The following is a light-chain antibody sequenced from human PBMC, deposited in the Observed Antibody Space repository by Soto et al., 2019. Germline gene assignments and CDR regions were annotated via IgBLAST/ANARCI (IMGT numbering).Light chain of an antibody. CDR3: QSYDISLSASSPSWV. V-gene: IGLV1-40*01. Sequence: QSVLTQPPSVSGAPGQRVTISCTWSSSNIGAGFDVHWYQQFPGTAPQLLIYGNNNRPSGVPDRFSGSKYGTSASLAITGLQAEDEADYYCQSYDISLSASSPSWVFGGGTKVTVL. CDR2: GNN. CDR1: SSNIGAGFD. J-gene: IGLJ3*02.